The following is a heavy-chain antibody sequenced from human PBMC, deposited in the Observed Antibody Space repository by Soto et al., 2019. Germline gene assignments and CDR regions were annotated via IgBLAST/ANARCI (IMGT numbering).Heavy chain of an antibody. J-gene: IGHJ4*02. CDR1: GGSISSYY. CDR2: IYYSGST. D-gene: IGHD3-22*01. V-gene: IGHV4-59*08. Sequence: PSETLSLTCTVSGGSISSYYWSWIRQPPGKGLEWIGYIYYSGSTNYNPSLKSRVNISVDTSKNQFSLKLSSVTAADTAVYYCARGGITMIVVFDYWGQGTLVTVSS. CDR3: ARGGITMIVVFDY.